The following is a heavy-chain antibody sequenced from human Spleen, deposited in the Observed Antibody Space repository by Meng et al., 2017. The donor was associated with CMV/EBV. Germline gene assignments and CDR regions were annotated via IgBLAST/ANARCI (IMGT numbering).Heavy chain of an antibody. CDR1: GFTFSNYA. CDR2: ISGGGGSI. V-gene: IGHV3-23*01. D-gene: IGHD2-15*01. CDR3: AKDMKVTPRYDYYYSGMDV. Sequence: GESLKISCAASGFTFSNYAMSWVRQAPGKGLEWVSSISGGGGSIFHANSVKGRFSVSRDNSKSTLYLQMNSLRAEDTATYYCAKDMKVTPRYDYYYSGMDVWGQGTSVTVSS. J-gene: IGHJ6*02.